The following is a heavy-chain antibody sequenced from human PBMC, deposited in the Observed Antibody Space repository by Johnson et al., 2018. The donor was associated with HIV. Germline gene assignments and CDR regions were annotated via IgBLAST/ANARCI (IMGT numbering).Heavy chain of an antibody. CDR1: GFTFSSYW. CDR2: INSDGSST. J-gene: IGHJ3*02. D-gene: IGHD6-13*01. CDR3: AKVAVATAAGGVALDI. Sequence: VQLVESGGGLVQPGGSLRLSCAASGFTFSSYWMHWVRQAPGKGLVWVSRINSDGSSTNYAASVKGRFTISRDNAKNTLYLQMNSLRAEDTAVYYCAKVAVATAAGGVALDIWGPGTMVTVSS. V-gene: IGHV3-74*01.